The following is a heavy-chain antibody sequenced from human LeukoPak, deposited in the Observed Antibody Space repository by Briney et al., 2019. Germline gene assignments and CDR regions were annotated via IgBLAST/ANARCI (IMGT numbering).Heavy chain of an antibody. V-gene: IGHV3-30*02. CDR1: GFTFSSYG. D-gene: IGHD6-19*01. J-gene: IGHJ4*02. CDR3: AKDGSKQWLVPVDY. Sequence: PGGSLRLSCAASGFTFSSYGMHWVRQAPGKGLEWVAFIRYDGSNKYYADSVKGRFTISRDNSKNTLYLQMNSLRAEDTAVYYCAKDGSKQWLVPVDYWGQGTLVTVSS. CDR2: IRYDGSNK.